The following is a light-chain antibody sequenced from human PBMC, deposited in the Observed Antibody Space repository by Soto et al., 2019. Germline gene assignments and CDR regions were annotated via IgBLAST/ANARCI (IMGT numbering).Light chain of an antibody. CDR1: SSDVGSYNL. J-gene: IGLJ3*02. CDR2: DVT. V-gene: IGLV2-23*02. CDR3: CSYAGSVTWV. Sequence: QSVLTQPAAVSGSPGQSMTISCTGASSDVGSYNLVFWYQQYPGKAPKLMIHDVTKRPSGVSDRFSGSKSGITASLTISGLQADDEADYYCCSYAGSVTWVFGGGTKLTVL.